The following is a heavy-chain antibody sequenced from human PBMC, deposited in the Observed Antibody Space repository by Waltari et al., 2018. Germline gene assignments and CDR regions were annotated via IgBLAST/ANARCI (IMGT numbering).Heavy chain of an antibody. CDR2: IYTSGST. V-gene: IGHV4-4*07. D-gene: IGHD2-15*01. CDR3: ARDGGCSGGSCYYYYYMDV. J-gene: IGHJ6*03. Sequence: QVQLQESGPGLVKPSETLYLTCTVSGGSISSYYWSWIRQPAGKGLEWIGRIYTSGSTNYNPSLKSRVTMSVDTSKNQFSLKLSSVTAADTAVYYCARDGGCSGGSCYYYYYMDVWGKGTTVTISS. CDR1: GGSISSYY.